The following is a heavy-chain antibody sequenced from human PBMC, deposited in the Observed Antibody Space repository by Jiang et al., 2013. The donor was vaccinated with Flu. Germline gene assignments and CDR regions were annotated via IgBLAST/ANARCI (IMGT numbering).Heavy chain of an antibody. J-gene: IGHJ5*02. CDR1: GFSFSDAW. CDR2: IKRKTDGGTT. CDR3: TRGAAEWAS. D-gene: IGHD1-26*01. Sequence: VQLVESGGGLVKPGGSLRLSCAASGFSFSDAWMNWVRQAPGKGLEWVGLIKRKTDGGTTDYAAPVTGRFTISRDDSKNTLYLQMNSLKTDDTAVYYCTRGAAEWASWGQGTLVTVSS. V-gene: IGHV3-15*01.